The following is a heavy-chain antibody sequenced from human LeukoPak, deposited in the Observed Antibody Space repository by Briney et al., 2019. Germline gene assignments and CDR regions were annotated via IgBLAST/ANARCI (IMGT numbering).Heavy chain of an antibody. CDR3: ARDHYYGSGSFDY. D-gene: IGHD3-10*01. J-gene: IGHJ4*02. CDR1: GFTFSSYE. Sequence: GGSLRLSCAASGFTFSSYEMNWVRQAPGRGLEWISYISSSNTIYYADSVKGRFTISRDNANNSLYLQMNSLRAEDTAVYYCARDHYYGSGSFDYWGQGTLVTVSS. V-gene: IGHV3-48*03. CDR2: ISSSNTI.